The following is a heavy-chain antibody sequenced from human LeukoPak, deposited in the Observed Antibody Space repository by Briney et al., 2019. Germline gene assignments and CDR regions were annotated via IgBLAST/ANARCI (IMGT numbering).Heavy chain of an antibody. Sequence: GGSLRLSCAASGFTFSNYWMHWVRQAPGKGLEWVSVLYSGGGTHYADSVKGRFTISRDNSKNTLYLQMNSLRAEDTAVYYCARAPYYYMDVWGKGTTVTVSS. V-gene: IGHV3-53*01. CDR1: GFTFSNYW. J-gene: IGHJ6*03. CDR3: ARAPYYYMDV. CDR2: LYSGGGT.